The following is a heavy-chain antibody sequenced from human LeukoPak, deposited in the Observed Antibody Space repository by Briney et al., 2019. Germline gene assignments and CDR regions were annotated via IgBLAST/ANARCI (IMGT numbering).Heavy chain of an antibody. CDR3: ARDSFGELLADY. CDR2: ISSSSSYI. V-gene: IGHV3-21*01. J-gene: IGHJ4*02. CDR1: GFTFSSYS. D-gene: IGHD3-10*01. Sequence: PGGSLRLSCAASGFTFSSYSMNWVRQAPGKGLEWVSSISSSSSYIYYADSVKGRFTISRDNAKNSLYLQMNSLRAEDTAVYYCARDSFGELLADYWGQGTLVTVSS.